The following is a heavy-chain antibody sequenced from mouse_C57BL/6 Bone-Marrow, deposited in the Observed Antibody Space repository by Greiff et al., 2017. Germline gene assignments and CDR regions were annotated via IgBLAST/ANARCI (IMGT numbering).Heavy chain of an antibody. CDR3: ARYDSWYFDV. CDR1: GFTFTDYY. Sequence: DVKLVESGGGLVQPGGSLSLSCAASGFTFTDYYMSWVRQPPGKALEWLGFIRNKANGYTTEYSASVKGRFTISRDNSQSILYLQMNALRAEDSATYYCARYDSWYFDVWGTGTTVTVSS. J-gene: IGHJ1*03. V-gene: IGHV7-3*01. CDR2: IRNKANGYTT.